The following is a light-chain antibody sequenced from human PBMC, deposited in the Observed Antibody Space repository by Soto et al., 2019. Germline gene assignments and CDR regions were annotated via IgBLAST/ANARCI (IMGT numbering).Light chain of an antibody. J-gene: IGKJ5*01. CDR2: GAS. V-gene: IGKV3-15*01. CDR3: QQYNNWAQNT. Sequence: EIVMTQSPATLSVSPGERATLSCRASQSVSSNLAWYQQKPGQAPRLLIYGASTRATGIPARFSGSGSGTEFSLIISSLQSEDFAVYYCQQYNNWAQNTFGQGKRLEIK. CDR1: QSVSSN.